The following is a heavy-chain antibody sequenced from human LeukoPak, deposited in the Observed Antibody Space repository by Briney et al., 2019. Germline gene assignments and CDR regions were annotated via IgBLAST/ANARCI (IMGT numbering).Heavy chain of an antibody. D-gene: IGHD5-12*01. CDR2: ISSSGSTI. J-gene: IGHJ4*02. Sequence: PGGSLRLSCAASGFTFSSYEMNWVRQAPGKGLEWVSYISSSGSTIYYADSVKGRFTISRDNAKNSLYLQMNSLRAEDTAVYYCARVRSGYTIDYWGQGTLVTVSS. V-gene: IGHV3-48*03. CDR1: GFTFSSYE. CDR3: ARVRSGYTIDY.